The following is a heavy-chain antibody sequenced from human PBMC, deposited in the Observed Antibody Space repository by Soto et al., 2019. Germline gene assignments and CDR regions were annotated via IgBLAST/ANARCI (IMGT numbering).Heavy chain of an antibody. V-gene: IGHV4-39*01. D-gene: IGHD5-18*01. CDR2: IYYSGST. CDR3: ARGIHSYGLVFEY. Sequence: SETLSLTCTVSGVSISSSSYYWGWIRQPPGKGLEWIGSIYYSGSTYYNPSLKSRVTISVDTSKNQFSLKLSSVTAADTAVYYCARGIHSYGLVFEYWGQGTLVSVSS. CDR1: GVSISSSSYY. J-gene: IGHJ4*02.